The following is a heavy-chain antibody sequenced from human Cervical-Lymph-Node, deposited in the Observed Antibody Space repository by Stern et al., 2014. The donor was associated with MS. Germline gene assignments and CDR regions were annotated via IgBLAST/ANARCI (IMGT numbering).Heavy chain of an antibody. Sequence: VQLVESGAEVRKPGASVKVSCQASGYTFNDYYLHWVRQAPGQGLEWMGCISPYSGGAKYAQKLQGWVTMARETSIRTIYMEMSRLKPDDPAVYYCAREAPSMVLGRHYGMDVWGQGTTVTVSS. CDR2: ISPYSGGA. CDR1: GYTFNDYY. V-gene: IGHV1-2*04. D-gene: IGHD3-10*01. CDR3: AREAPSMVLGRHYGMDV. J-gene: IGHJ6*02.